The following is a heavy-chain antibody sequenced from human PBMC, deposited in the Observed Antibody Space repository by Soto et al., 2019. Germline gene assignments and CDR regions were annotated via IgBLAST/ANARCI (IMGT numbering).Heavy chain of an antibody. J-gene: IGHJ4*02. D-gene: IGHD3-3*01. CDR1: GYTFIDYA. Sequence: ASVKVSCKASGYTFIDYAIIWVRQAPGQGLEWMGWISAYNGDTNYAQKFQGRVTMTTDPSTTTAYMDLRSLRSDDTAVYYCARGPAARRFLDWLSHDYWGQGTLVTVSS. CDR3: ARGPAARRFLDWLSHDY. V-gene: IGHV1-18*01. CDR2: ISAYNGDT.